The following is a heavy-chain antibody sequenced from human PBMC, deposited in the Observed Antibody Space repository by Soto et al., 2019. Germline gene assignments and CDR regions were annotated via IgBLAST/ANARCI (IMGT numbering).Heavy chain of an antibody. D-gene: IGHD5-12*01. CDR2: INHSGST. CDR1: GGSFSGYY. CDR3: ARVRSGYDFYYYYYGMDV. J-gene: IGHJ6*02. Sequence: SETLSLTCAVCGGSFSGYYWSWIRQPPGKXLEWIGEINHSGSTNYNPSLKSRVTISVDTSKNQFSLKLSSVTAADTAVYYCARVRSGYDFYYYYYGMDVWGQGTTVTVSS. V-gene: IGHV4-34*01.